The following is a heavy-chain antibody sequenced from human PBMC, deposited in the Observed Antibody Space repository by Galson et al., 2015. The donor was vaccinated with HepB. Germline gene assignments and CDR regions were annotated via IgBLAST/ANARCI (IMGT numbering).Heavy chain of an antibody. CDR1: GYSFSTYA. D-gene: IGHD5-18*01. CDR2: INTGNGNT. Sequence: SVKVSCKASGYSFSTYAMHWVRQAPGQGLEWMGWINTGNGNTKYSQKFQGRVTITRDTSATTIYMELNSLGSEDTAVYYCARGSGYTYAVRMFYHYGMGVWGQGTTVTVSS. CDR3: ARGSGYTYAVRMFYHYGMGV. J-gene: IGHJ6*02. V-gene: IGHV1-3*04.